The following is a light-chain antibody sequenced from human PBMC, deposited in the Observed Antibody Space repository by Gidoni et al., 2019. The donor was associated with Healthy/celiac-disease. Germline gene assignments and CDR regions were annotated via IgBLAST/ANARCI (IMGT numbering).Light chain of an antibody. CDR1: KLGDKY. CDR3: QAWDSSTVV. Sequence: SYELTQPPSVSVSPGQPASITCTGDKLGDKYACWYQQKPGQSPVLVIYQDSKRPPGIPDRFSGSNSGNTATLTISGTQAMDEADYYCQAWDSSTVVFGGGTKLTVL. V-gene: IGLV3-1*01. J-gene: IGLJ2*01. CDR2: QDS.